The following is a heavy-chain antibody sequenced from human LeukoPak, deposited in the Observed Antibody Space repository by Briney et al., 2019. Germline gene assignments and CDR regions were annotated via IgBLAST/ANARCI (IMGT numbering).Heavy chain of an antibody. V-gene: IGHV1-8*01. CDR3: ARGSTIAARRAPLLDYYYYGMDV. Sequence: GASVKVSCKASGYTFTSYDINWVRQATGQGLEWMGWMNPNSGNTGYAQKFQGRVTMTRNTSISTAYMALSSLRSEDTAVYYCARGSTIAARRAPLLDYYYYGMDVWGQGTTVTVSS. J-gene: IGHJ6*02. D-gene: IGHD6-6*01. CDR1: GYTFTSYD. CDR2: MNPNSGNT.